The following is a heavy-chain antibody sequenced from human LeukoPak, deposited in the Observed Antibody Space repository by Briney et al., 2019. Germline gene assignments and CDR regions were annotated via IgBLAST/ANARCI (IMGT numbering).Heavy chain of an antibody. J-gene: IGHJ4*02. V-gene: IGHV4-59*08. CDR2: IYYSGNT. CDR3: ARHIRVEPYFDY. CDR1: GGSISGYY. Sequence: PSETLSLTCTVSGGSISGYYWSWIRQPPGKGLEWIGYIYYSGNTNYNPSLKSRVTLSVDTSKNQFSLKLSSVTAADTAVYYCARHIRVEPYFDYWGQGTLVTVSS. D-gene: IGHD1-1*01.